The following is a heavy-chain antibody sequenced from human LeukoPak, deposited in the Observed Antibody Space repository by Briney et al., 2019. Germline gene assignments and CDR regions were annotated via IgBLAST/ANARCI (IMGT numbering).Heavy chain of an antibody. Sequence: SETLSLTCTVSGGSISSYYWSWIRQPAGKGLEWIGRIYTSGSTNYNPSLKSRVTISVDTSKNQFSLKLSSVTAADTAVYYCARYCSGGSCYSDAFDIWGQGTMVTVSS. CDR3: ARYCSGGSCYSDAFDI. CDR1: GGSISSYY. V-gene: IGHV4-4*07. CDR2: IYTSGST. D-gene: IGHD2-15*01. J-gene: IGHJ3*02.